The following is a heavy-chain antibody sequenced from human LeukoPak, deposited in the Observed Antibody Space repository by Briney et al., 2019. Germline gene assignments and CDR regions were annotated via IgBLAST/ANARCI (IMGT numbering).Heavy chain of an antibody. V-gene: IGHV3-74*01. CDR2: IDYDGSTR. CDR1: GFTFSSFW. Sequence: GGSLRLSCAASGFTFSSFWMNWVRQAPGKGLVWLSRIDYDGSTRSYADSVKGRFTISRDNAKNSLYLQMNSLRAEDTAVYYCARARGYFDYWGQGTLVTVSS. CDR3: ARARGYFDY. J-gene: IGHJ4*02.